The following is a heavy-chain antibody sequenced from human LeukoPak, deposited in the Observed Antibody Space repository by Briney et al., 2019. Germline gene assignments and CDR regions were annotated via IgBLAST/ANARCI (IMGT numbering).Heavy chain of an antibody. J-gene: IGHJ4*02. Sequence: GGSLRLSCAASGFTFSSYAMSWVRQAPGKGLEWVANIKQDGSEEYYVDSVKGRFTISRDNAKNSLYLQMNGLRAEDTAVYYCARDKWYYDILTGYPLGYWGQGTLVTVSS. CDR2: IKQDGSEE. CDR3: ARDKWYYDILTGYPLGY. D-gene: IGHD3-9*01. V-gene: IGHV3-7*01. CDR1: GFTFSSYA.